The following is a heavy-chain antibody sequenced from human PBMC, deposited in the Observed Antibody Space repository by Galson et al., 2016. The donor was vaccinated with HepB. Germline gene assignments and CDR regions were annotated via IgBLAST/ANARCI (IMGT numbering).Heavy chain of an antibody. CDR2: ISPSGGST. CDR3: AKAKGPIYAFDI. J-gene: IGHJ3*02. V-gene: IGHV3-23*01. CDR1: GFTFSSYA. Sequence: SLRLSCAASGFTFSSYAMTWVRQAPGKGLEWVSTISPSGGSTYYADSVRGRFTISRDNSKNTVYLQMSSLRADDTAVYYCAKAKGPIYAFDIWGQGTMVTVSS. D-gene: IGHD5/OR15-5a*01.